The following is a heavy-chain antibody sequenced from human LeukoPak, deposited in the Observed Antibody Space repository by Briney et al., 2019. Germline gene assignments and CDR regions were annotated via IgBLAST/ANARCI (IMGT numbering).Heavy chain of an antibody. D-gene: IGHD5-12*01. Sequence: GGSLRLSCAASGFTFSRYGMHWVRQAPGKGLEWVAVISYDGSNKYYADSVKGRFTISRDNSKNTLYLQMNSLRAEDTAVCYCAKGQRGYSGYGHFDYWGQGTLVTVSS. J-gene: IGHJ4*02. CDR1: GFTFSRYG. V-gene: IGHV3-30*18. CDR2: ISYDGSNK. CDR3: AKGQRGYSGYGHFDY.